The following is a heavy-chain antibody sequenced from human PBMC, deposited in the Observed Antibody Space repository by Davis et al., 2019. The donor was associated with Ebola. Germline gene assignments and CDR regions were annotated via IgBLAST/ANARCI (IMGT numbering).Heavy chain of an antibody. Sequence: GGSLRLSFAASGFTFSSYAMSWVPQAPGKGLEWVSGISGSGGSTYYADSVKGRFTISRDNSKNTLHLQMNSLRVEDTAIYYCAKDTSNVWFDVWGQGTMVTVAS. CDR3: AKDTSNVWFDV. CDR1: GFTFSSYA. D-gene: IGHD6-19*01. V-gene: IGHV3-23*01. J-gene: IGHJ3*01. CDR2: ISGSGGST.